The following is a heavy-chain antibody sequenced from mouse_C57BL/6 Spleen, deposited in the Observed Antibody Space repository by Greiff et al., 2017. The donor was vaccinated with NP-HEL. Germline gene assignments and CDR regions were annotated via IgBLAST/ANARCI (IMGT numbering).Heavy chain of an antibody. CDR1: GYTFTSYG. V-gene: IGHV1-81*01. CDR3: ARDYGSSYSWYFDY. J-gene: IGHJ2*01. D-gene: IGHD1-1*01. CDR2: IYPRSGNT. Sequence: VQLQQSGAELARPGASVKLSCKASGYTFTSYGISWVKQRTGQGLEWIGEIYPRSGNTYYNEKFKGKATLTADKSSSTAYMGLRSLTSEDSAVYFCARDYGSSYSWYFDYWGQGTTLTVSS.